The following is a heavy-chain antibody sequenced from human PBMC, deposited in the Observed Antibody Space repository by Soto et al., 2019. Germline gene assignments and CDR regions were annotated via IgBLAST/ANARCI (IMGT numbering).Heavy chain of an antibody. CDR3: VKYSRTRPFGELLRDHPDL. Sequence: PGGSLRLSCSASGLTISNFGLHWVRQAPGKGLEYVCAIDSTGGTTNYADSVKGRFTISRDNSKNTLCLQMTSLRTEDTATYYCVKYSRTRPFGELLRDHPDLWGQGTLGTRSS. J-gene: IGHJ5*02. CDR2: IDSTGGTT. D-gene: IGHD3-10*01. CDR1: GLTISNFG. V-gene: IGHV3-64D*08.